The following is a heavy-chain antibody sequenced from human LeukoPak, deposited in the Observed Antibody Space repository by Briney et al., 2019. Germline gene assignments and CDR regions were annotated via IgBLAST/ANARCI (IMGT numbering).Heavy chain of an antibody. CDR2: INSGSSTI. CDR3: ARVLLERPGIDSFDM. D-gene: IGHD1-1*01. CDR1: EFSLRSYS. Sequence: PGGSLRLSCGASEFSLRSYSMDWVRQAPGKGLEWVSHINSGSSTIYYADSVKGRFTISRDNAGNSLYLHMNSLRAEDTAVYYCARVLLERPGIDSFDMWGQATMVTVSS. V-gene: IGHV3-48*01. J-gene: IGHJ3*02.